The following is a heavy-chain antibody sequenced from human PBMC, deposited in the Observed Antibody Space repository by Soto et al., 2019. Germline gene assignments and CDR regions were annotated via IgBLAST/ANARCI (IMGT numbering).Heavy chain of an antibody. V-gene: IGHV2-5*01. Sequence: QITLKESGPTLLKPTQTLTLTCTFSGFSLSTSGVGVGWIRQPPVKALEWLALIYWNDDKRYSPSLKSRRSITRHTSKNQEVLTMTNVGPVDTATYYCAHREDTSGCPRFDYWGQGTLVTGSS. D-gene: IGHD6-19*01. CDR2: IYWNDDK. J-gene: IGHJ4*02. CDR3: AHREDTSGCPRFDY. CDR1: GFSLSTSGVG.